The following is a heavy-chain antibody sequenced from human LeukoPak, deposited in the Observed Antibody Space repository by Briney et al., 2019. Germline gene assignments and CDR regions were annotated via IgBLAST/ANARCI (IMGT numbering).Heavy chain of an antibody. V-gene: IGHV1-2*04. CDR2: INPNSGGT. Sequence: GASVKVSCRAAGYTFTGYYMHWVRQAPGQGLEWMGWINPNSGGTNYAQKLQGWVTMTRDTSISTAYMELSRLRSDDTAVYYCARAPYYYGSGSYYNESSWFDPWGQGTLVTVSS. D-gene: IGHD3-10*01. CDR1: GYTFTGYY. CDR3: ARAPYYYGSGSYYNESSWFDP. J-gene: IGHJ5*02.